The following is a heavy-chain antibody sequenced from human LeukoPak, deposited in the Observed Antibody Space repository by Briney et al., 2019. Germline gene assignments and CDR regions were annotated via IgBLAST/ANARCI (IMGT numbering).Heavy chain of an antibody. CDR3: ARHSYYYDSSGYYYPFDY. Sequence: SETLSLTCTVSGGSISSSSYYWGWIRQPPGKGLEWIGTIYYSGSTNYNPSLKSRVTISVDTSKNQFSLKLSSVTAADTAVYYCARHSYYYDSSGYYYPFDYWGQGTLVTVSS. CDR2: IYYSGST. CDR1: GGSISSSSYY. D-gene: IGHD3-22*01. J-gene: IGHJ4*02. V-gene: IGHV4-39*01.